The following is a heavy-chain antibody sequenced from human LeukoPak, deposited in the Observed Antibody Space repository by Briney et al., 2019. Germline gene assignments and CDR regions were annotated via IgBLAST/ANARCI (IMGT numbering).Heavy chain of an antibody. D-gene: IGHD1-14*01. CDR3: ARDGTERIPNDF. CDR2: IDNGGSGT. V-gene: IGHV3-74*01. J-gene: IGHJ4*02. CDR1: GFTFSGYW. Sequence: GGSLRLSCAASGFTFSGYWMHWVRQVPEKGLVLVSRIDNGGSGTTYADSVKGRFTVSRDNAKNTLYLQMNSLRAEDTAVYYCARDGTERIPNDFWGQGTLVTVSS.